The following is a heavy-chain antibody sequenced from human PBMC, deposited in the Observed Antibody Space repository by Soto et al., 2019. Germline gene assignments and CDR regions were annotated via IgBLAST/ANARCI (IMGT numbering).Heavy chain of an antibody. V-gene: IGHV1-69*06. CDR2: IIPIFGTA. D-gene: IGHD1-26*01. CDR3: ARGEYSGSYGHLDF. Sequence: QVQLVQSGAEVKKPGSSVKVSCKASGGTFSSYAISWVRQASGQGLEWKGGIIPIFGTANYVQKFQGRVTITADNTTSTAYIELSSLRSEDTAVYYCARGEYSGSYGHLDFWGQGTLVTGSS. CDR1: GGTFSSYA. J-gene: IGHJ4*02.